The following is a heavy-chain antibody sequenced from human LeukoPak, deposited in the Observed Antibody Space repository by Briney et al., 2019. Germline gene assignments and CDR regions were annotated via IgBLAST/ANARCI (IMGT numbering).Heavy chain of an antibody. V-gene: IGHV3-53*01. CDR2: IYSGGST. D-gene: IGHD5-24*01. CDR1: GFTVSSNY. CDR3: ASLRDGYNSH. J-gene: IGHJ4*02. Sequence: GGSLRLSCAASGFTVSSNYMSWVRQAPGKGLEWVSVIYSGGSTYYADSVKGRFAISRDNSKNTLYLQMNSLRAEDTAVYYCASLRDGYNSHWGQGTLVTVSS.